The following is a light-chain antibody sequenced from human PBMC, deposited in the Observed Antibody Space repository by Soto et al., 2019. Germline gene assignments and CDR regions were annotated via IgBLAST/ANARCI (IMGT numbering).Light chain of an antibody. J-gene: IGLJ1*01. CDR3: CSYAGSPYV. CDR2: DVT. Sequence: QSALTQPRSVSGSPGQSVAISCTGTSSDVGSFNYVSWYQQHPDKAPKLMIYDVTKRPSGVPDRFSGSKSGNTASLTISGLQAEDEADYYCCSYAGSPYVFGTETKLTVL. CDR1: SSDVGSFNY. V-gene: IGLV2-11*01.